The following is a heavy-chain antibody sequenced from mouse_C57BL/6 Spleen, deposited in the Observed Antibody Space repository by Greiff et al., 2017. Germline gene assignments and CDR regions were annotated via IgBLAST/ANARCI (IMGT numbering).Heavy chain of an antibody. CDR2: IHPNSGST. J-gene: IGHJ2*01. CDR3: ARKGYSNYGGNYFVY. D-gene: IGHD2-5*01. Sequence: VKLQQPGAELVKPGASVKLSCKASGYTFTSYWMHWVKQRPGQGLEWIGMIHPNSGSTNYNEKFKSKATLTVDKSSSTAYMQLSSLTSEDSAVYYCARKGYSNYGGNYFVYWGQGTTLTVSS. V-gene: IGHV1-64*01. CDR1: GYTFTSYW.